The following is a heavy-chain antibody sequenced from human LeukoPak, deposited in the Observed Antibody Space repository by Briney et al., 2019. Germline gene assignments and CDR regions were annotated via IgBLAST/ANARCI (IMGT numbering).Heavy chain of an antibody. J-gene: IGHJ5*02. Sequence: SVTVSCKASGGTFSSYAISWVRQAPGQGLEWMGRIIPILGIANYAQKFQGRVTITADKSTSTAYMELSSLRSEDTAVYYCARGFGYCSSTSCSRGYWFDPWGQGTLVTVSS. CDR1: GGTFSSYA. D-gene: IGHD2-2*03. CDR2: IIPILGIA. CDR3: ARGFGYCSSTSCSRGYWFDP. V-gene: IGHV1-69*04.